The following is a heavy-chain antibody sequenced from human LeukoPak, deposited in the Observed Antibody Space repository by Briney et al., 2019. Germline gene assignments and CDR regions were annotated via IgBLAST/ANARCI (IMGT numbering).Heavy chain of an antibody. CDR3: AKDGGYNWNDWFDP. CDR1: GFIISSYA. CDR2: ISGSGGST. J-gene: IGHJ5*02. Sequence: GGSLRLSCAASGFIISSYAMSWVRQAPGKGLEWVSAISGSGGSTHYADSVKGRFTTSRDNSKTTLYLQMNSLRAEDTAVYYCAKDGGYNWNDWFDPWGQGTLVTVSS. D-gene: IGHD1-20*01. V-gene: IGHV3-23*01.